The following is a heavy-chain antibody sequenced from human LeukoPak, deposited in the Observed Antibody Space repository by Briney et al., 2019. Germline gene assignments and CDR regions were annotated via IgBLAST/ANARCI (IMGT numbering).Heavy chain of an antibody. CDR2: IGWNSGSV. D-gene: IGHD6-19*01. CDR3: AKEEHNSGWSPLGG. CDR1: GFTFDDYA. V-gene: IGHV3-9*01. Sequence: GGSLRLSCAASGFTFDDYAMHWVRQPPGKGLEWVSGIGWNSGSVGYADSVKGRFTISRGNAKNFLYLQMNSLRPEDTAFYYCAKEEHNSGWSPLGGWGQGTLVTVSS. J-gene: IGHJ4*02.